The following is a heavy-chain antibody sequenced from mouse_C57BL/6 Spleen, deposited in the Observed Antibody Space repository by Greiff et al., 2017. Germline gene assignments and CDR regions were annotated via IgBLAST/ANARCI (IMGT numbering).Heavy chain of an antibody. D-gene: IGHD5-1*01. J-gene: IGHJ4*01. CDR3: ARYLSGGYAMDY. CDR1: GYTFTSYW. Sequence: QVQLQQPGAELVRPGSSVKLSCKASGYTFTSYWMDWVKQRPGQGLEWIGNIYPSDSETHYNQKFKDKATLTVDKSSSTAYMQLSSLTSEDSAVYYCARYLSGGYAMDYWGQGTSVTVSS. CDR2: IYPSDSET. V-gene: IGHV1-61*01.